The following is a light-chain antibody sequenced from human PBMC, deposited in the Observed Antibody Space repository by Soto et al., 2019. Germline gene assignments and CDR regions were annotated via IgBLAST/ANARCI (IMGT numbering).Light chain of an antibody. V-gene: IGKV1-6*01. CDR1: QAVRND. J-gene: IGKJ1*01. CDR3: LQDYNFRT. Sequence: IQMTQSPSSLSASVGDRVTITCRASQAVRNDLHWFQQKPGKALRLLIYAASHLKNGVPTRFIGGGSGTDFRLTISSLLAEEFATYYGLQDYNFRTFGQGTKVEI. CDR2: AAS.